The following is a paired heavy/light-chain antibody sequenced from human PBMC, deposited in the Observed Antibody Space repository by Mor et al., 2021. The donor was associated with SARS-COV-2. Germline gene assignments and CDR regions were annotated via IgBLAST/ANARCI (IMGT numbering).Heavy chain of an antibody. V-gene: IGHV1-69*05. CDR2: IIPIFGTA. Sequence: QVQLVQSGAEVKKPGSSVKVSCKASGGTFSSYAISWVRQAPGQGLEWMGGIIPIFGTANYAQKFQGRVTITTDESTSTAYMELSSLRSEDTAVYYCARVAVATITPGGLLRSDYWGQGTLVTVSS. CDR3: ARVAVATITPGGLLRSDY. D-gene: IGHD5-12*01. CDR1: GGTFSSYA. J-gene: IGHJ4*02.
Light chain of an antibody. CDR3: QQRSNWPPGPLT. CDR2: DAS. CDR1: QSVSSY. Sequence: EIVLTQSPATLSLSPGERATLSCRASQSVSSYLAWYQQKPGQAPRLLIYDASNRATGIPARFSGSGSGTDFTLTISSLEPEDFAVYYCQQRSNWPPGPLTFGGGTKVEIK. V-gene: IGKV3-11*01. J-gene: IGKJ4*01.